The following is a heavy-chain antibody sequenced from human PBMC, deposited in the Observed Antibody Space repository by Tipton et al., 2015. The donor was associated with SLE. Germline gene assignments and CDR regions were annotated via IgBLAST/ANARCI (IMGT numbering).Heavy chain of an antibody. CDR3: ARARDWSNYFDY. CDR2: IYYSGST. CDR1: GGSISSSSYY. D-gene: IGHD3/OR15-3a*01. J-gene: IGHJ4*02. Sequence: TLSLTCTVSGGSISSSSYYWGWIRQPPGKGLEWIGNIYYSGSTNYNPSLKSRVTISVDTSKNQISLKLSSVTAADTAVYYCARARDWSNYFDYWGQGTLVTVSS. V-gene: IGHV4-39*07.